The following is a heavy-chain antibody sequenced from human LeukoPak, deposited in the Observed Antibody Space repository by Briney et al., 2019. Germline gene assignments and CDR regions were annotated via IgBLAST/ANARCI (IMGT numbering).Heavy chain of an antibody. Sequence: PSETLSLTCVVYGGSFSGYYWSWIRQPPGKGLEWIGEINHSGSTNYNPSLKSRVTISVDTSKNQFSLRLSSVTAADTAIYYCARATSNKGGRFDYWGQGTLVTVSS. D-gene: IGHD4-11*01. CDR3: ARATSNKGGRFDY. J-gene: IGHJ4*02. V-gene: IGHV4-34*01. CDR2: INHSGST. CDR1: GGSFSGYY.